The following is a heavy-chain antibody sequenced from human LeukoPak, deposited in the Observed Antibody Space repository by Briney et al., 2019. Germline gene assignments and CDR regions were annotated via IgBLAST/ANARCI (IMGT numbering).Heavy chain of an antibody. D-gene: IGHD4-23*01. J-gene: IGHJ4*02. Sequence: ASVKVSCKASGYTFTGYYIHWVRQAPGQGLEWMGWMNPSSGDTSYAQKFQGRVTMTRDTSINTAYMELTRLRSDDSAVYYCAREPGDGGCDYFDYWGQGSLVTVSS. V-gene: IGHV1-2*02. CDR1: GYTFTGYY. CDR3: AREPGDGGCDYFDY. CDR2: MNPSSGDT.